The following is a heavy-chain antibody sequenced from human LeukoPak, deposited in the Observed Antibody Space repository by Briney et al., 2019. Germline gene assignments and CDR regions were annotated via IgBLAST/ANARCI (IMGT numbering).Heavy chain of an antibody. CDR1: GFTFNSYA. CDR2: ISASGDNT. V-gene: IGHV3-23*01. Sequence: GGSLRLSCDASGFTFNSYAMNWVRQAPGKGLEWVSVISASGDNTYYADSVRGRFTISRDDSKNTLSMQMNSLRADGTAVYYCAKGGRRHYGDYVACWGQGTLVTVSS. D-gene: IGHD4-17*01. J-gene: IGHJ4*02. CDR3: AKGGRRHYGDYVAC.